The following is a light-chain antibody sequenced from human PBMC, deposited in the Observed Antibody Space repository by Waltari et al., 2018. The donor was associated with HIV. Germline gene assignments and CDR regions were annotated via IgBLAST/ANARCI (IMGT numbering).Light chain of an antibody. CDR2: DTS. CDR1: SGPVTSGHY. Sequence: QAVVTQEPSLTVSPGGQVTLTCSSSSGPVTSGHYPYWFQQKPGQAPRTLIYDTSSRQSWTPTRFSGSLLGGKAALTLSGAQPEDEAEYYCLLSYAGSRPVIFGGGTQLTVL. V-gene: IGLV7-46*01. CDR3: LLSYAGSRPVI. J-gene: IGLJ2*01.